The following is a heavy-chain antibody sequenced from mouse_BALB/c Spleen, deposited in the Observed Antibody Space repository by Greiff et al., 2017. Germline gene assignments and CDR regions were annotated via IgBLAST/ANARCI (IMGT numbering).Heavy chain of an antibody. J-gene: IGHJ4*01. CDR1: GFTFSSFG. D-gene: IGHD2-3*01. CDR3: ARDDLYAMDY. V-gene: IGHV5-17*02. CDR2: ISSGSSTI. Sequence: EVNVVESGGGLVQPGGSRKLSCAASGFTFSSFGMHWVRQAPEKGLEWVAYISSGSSTIYYADTVKGRFTISRDNPKNTLFLQMTSLRSEDTAMYYCARDDLYAMDYWGQGTSVTVSS.